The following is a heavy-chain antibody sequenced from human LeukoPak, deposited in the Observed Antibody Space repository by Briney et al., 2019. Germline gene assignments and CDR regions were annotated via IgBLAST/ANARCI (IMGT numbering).Heavy chain of an antibody. CDR1: GGSISSYY. D-gene: IGHD3-22*01. J-gene: IGHJ6*03. CDR3: ARPVSDSSSTYYYYYYMDV. Sequence: SETLSLTCTVSGGSISSYYWSWIRQPPGKGLEWIGYIYYSGSTNYNPSLKSRVTISVDTSKNQFSLKLSSVTAADTAVYYCARPVSDSSSTYYYYYYMDVWGKGTTVTVSS. CDR2: IYYSGST. V-gene: IGHV4-59*08.